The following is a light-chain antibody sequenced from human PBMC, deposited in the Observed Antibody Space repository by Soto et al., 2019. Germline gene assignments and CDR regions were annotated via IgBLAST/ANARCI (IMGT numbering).Light chain of an antibody. Sequence: VLTQSPGTLSLSPGERATLSCRASQTVSSYLVWYQQKPGQAPRLLIYGASSRASGIPDRFSGSGSGTDFTLTISRLEPEDFAVYYCQQYGSSGTFGQGTKVEIK. J-gene: IGKJ1*01. CDR3: QQYGSSGT. V-gene: IGKV3-20*01. CDR2: GAS. CDR1: QTVSSY.